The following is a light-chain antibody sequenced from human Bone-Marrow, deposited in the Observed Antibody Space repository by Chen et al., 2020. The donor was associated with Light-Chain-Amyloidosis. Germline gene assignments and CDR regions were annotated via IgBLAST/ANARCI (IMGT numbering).Light chain of an antibody. V-gene: IGLV2-14*01. Sequence: QSALTQPASVSGSPGQSITISCTGTSSDVGGDNHVTWYQQHPDKAPKLMIYEVTNRPSWVPDRFSGSKSDNTASLTISGLQTEGEADYFCSSYTITNTLVFRSGARVTVL. CDR3: SSYTITNTLV. CDR1: SSDVGGDNH. CDR2: EVT. J-gene: IGLJ1*01.